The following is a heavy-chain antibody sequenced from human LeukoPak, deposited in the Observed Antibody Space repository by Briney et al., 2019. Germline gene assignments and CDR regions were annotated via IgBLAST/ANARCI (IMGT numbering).Heavy chain of an antibody. CDR2: IIPIFGTA. Sequence: ASVKVSCKASGGTFSSYAISWVRQAPGQGLEWMGGIIPIFGTANYAQKFQGRVTITADESTSTAYMELSSLRSDDTAVYYCARDLSWYVHPIWSLDYWGQGTLVTVSS. D-gene: IGHD6-13*01. CDR3: ARDLSWYVHPIWSLDY. CDR1: GGTFSSYA. V-gene: IGHV1-69*01. J-gene: IGHJ4*02.